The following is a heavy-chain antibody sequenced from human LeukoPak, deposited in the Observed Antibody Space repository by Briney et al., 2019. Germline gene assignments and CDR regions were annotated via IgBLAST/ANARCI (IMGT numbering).Heavy chain of an antibody. CDR1: GFTFSSYG. CDR3: ARDQPAPGIDH. D-gene: IGHD2-2*01. V-gene: IGHV3-33*01. J-gene: IGHJ4*02. CDR2: IWYDGSNK. Sequence: GRSLRLSCAASGFTFSSYGMHWVRQAPGKGLEWVAVIWYDGSNKYYADSVKGRFTISRDNSKNTLYLQMNSLRAEDTAVYYCARDQPAPGIDHWGQGTLVTVSS.